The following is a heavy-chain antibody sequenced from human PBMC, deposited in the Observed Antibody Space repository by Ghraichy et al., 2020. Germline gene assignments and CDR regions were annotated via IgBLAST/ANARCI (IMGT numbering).Heavy chain of an antibody. D-gene: IGHD3-16*02. CDR3: ATDRRRVWGSYRYTAFDI. CDR1: GYPLTTSS. V-gene: IGHV1-24*01. J-gene: IGHJ3*02. Sequence: ASVKVSCKVSGYPLTTSSMHWVRQSPGKRLEWMGGFDPEDGETIYAQKFQGRVTMTEDTSTDTAYMELSSLRSEDTAVYYCATDRRRVWGSYRYTAFDIWGQGTIVTASS. CDR2: FDPEDGET.